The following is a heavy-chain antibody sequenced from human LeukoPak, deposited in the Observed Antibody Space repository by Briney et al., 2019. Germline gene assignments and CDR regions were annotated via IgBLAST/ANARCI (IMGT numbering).Heavy chain of an antibody. Sequence: GESLKISFKGSGYSFTSYWIGWVRQMPGKGLEWMGIIYPGDSDTRYSPSFQGQVTISADKSISTAYLQWSSLKASDTAMYYCARSYDFWSGYSLGYWFDPWGQGTLVTVSS. V-gene: IGHV5-51*01. J-gene: IGHJ5*02. D-gene: IGHD3-3*01. CDR1: GYSFTSYW. CDR2: IYPGDSDT. CDR3: ARSYDFWSGYSLGYWFDP.